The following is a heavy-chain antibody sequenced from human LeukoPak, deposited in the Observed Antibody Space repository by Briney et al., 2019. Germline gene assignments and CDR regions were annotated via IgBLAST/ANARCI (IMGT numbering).Heavy chain of an antibody. V-gene: IGHV4-59*01. CDR2: IYDNGRA. CDR3: ARSALLYSNFVPYFYYMDV. Sequence: PSETLSLTCIVSGGPISTYYWSWIRQPPGKGLEWIGYIYDNGRANYNPSLKSRVTISVDTSNNQFSLKLSSVTAADTAVYYCARSALLYSNFVPYFYYMDVWGKGITVTVSS. J-gene: IGHJ6*03. CDR1: GGPISTYY. D-gene: IGHD4-11*01.